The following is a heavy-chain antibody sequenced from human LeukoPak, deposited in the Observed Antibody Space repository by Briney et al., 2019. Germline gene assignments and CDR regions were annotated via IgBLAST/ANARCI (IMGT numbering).Heavy chain of an antibody. CDR1: GYTFTSYG. D-gene: IGHD3-22*01. CDR2: IRGYNGYT. CDR3: ARDEARYSSGYYPNWFDP. Sequence: ASVKVSCKASGYTFTSYGISWVRQAPGQGLEWMGWIRGYNGYTHYAHNLQGRVTMTTDTSTSTAYMGLRSLRSDDTAVYYCARDEARYSSGYYPNWFDPWGQGTLVTVSS. J-gene: IGHJ5*02. V-gene: IGHV1-18*01.